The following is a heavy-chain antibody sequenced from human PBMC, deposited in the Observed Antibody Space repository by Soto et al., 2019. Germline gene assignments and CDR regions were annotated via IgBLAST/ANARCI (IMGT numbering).Heavy chain of an antibody. CDR2: IIPIFGTA. V-gene: IGHV1-69*13. CDR1: GCTFSSYA. Sequence: AAVKVSCKASGCTFSSYAISWVRQAPGQGLEWMGGIIPIFGTANYAQKFQGRVTITADESTSTAYMELSSLRSEDTAVYYCARDQGYGDFFFDYWGQGTLVTVSS. CDR3: ARDQGYGDFFFDY. D-gene: IGHD4-17*01. J-gene: IGHJ4*02.